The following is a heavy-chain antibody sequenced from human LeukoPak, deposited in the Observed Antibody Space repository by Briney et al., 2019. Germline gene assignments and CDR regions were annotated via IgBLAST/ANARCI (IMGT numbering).Heavy chain of an antibody. V-gene: IGHV3-66*01. D-gene: IGHD2-2*01. CDR1: GFTVSSNY. CDR2: IYSGGST. Sequence: GGSLRLSCAASGFTVSSNYMSWVRQAPGKGLEWVSVIYSGGSTHYADSVKGRFTISRDNSKNTLYLQMNSLRAEDTAVYYCARDEYQPYYFDYWGQGTLVTVSS. CDR3: ARDEYQPYYFDY. J-gene: IGHJ4*02.